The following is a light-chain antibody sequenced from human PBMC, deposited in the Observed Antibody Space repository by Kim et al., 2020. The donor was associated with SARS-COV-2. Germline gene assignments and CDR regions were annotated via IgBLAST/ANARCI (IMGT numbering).Light chain of an antibody. CDR1: QTLLHANGNIY. Sequence: DIVMTQSPLSLPVTPGEPASISCRSSQTLLHANGNIYLDWYLQKPGQSPQLLIYMGSNRASGVPDRFSGSGSGTDFTLKISRVEAEDVGVYYCMQPLKIPLTFGGGTQ. V-gene: IGKV2-28*01. J-gene: IGKJ4*01. CDR2: MGS. CDR3: MQPLKIPLT.